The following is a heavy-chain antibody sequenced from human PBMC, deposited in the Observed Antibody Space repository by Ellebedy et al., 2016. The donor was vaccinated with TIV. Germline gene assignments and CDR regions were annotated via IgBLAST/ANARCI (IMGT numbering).Heavy chain of an antibody. CDR2: NILNNGNR. D-gene: IGHD3-22*01. CDR1: GYTFTNYG. CDR3: ARDAGNYYDGFGPFDF. V-gene: IGHV1-18*01. Sequence: AASVKVSCKASGYTFTNYGIAWVRYAPGLGPDCVGWNILNNGNRIYAQNFQGRVTMTTDTSTSTAYMELRTLRSDDTAVYYCARDAGNYYDGFGPFDFWGQGTLVTVSS. J-gene: IGHJ4*02.